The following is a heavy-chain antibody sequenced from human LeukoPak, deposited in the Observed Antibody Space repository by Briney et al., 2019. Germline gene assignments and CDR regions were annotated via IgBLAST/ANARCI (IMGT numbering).Heavy chain of an antibody. D-gene: IGHD4-17*01. CDR3: ARSTTTVTRGDY. V-gene: IGHV1-18*01. J-gene: IGHJ4*02. CDR1: GSTFTNYG. CDR2: INGYNGNT. Sequence: ASVSVPCTPSGSTFTNYGIRWWRQAPRQGRRWMGWINGYNGNTNYAQNPQGRVTRGADTSTNTAYIELRSLRSDDTGMYCCARSTTTVTRGDYWGQGSLVTVSS.